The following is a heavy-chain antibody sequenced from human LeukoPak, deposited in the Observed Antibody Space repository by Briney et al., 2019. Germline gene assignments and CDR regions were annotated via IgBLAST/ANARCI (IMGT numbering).Heavy chain of an antibody. V-gene: IGHV3-21*01. CDR3: ARVEGYGWYGGYYYSDYGMDV. CDR2: ISSSSSYI. Sequence: PGGSLRLSCAASGFTFSSYSMNWVRQAPGKGLEWVSSISSSSSYIYYADSVKGRFTISRDISKNTLSLQLNSLRAEDTALYYCARVEGYGWYGGYYYSDYGMDVWGQGTAVTVSS. D-gene: IGHD6-19*01. CDR1: GFTFSSYS. J-gene: IGHJ6*02.